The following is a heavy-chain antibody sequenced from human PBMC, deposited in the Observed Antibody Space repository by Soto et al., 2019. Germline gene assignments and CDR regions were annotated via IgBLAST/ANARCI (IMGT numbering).Heavy chain of an antibody. CDR3: ARPDEGGYGSNPHYYYALDV. CDR2: IVPIFGVT. CDR1: GGTFSRYA. Sequence: QVQLVQSGSEVEKPGSSVRVSCTIVGGTFSRYALSWVRQAPGQGLEWIGGIVPIFGVTNYAQNFQDRVTITADESTSTAYLDLRVLRSEDTAVYYCARPDEGGYGSNPHYYYALDVWGQGTTVTVSS. D-gene: IGHD3-10*01. J-gene: IGHJ6*02. V-gene: IGHV1-69*01.